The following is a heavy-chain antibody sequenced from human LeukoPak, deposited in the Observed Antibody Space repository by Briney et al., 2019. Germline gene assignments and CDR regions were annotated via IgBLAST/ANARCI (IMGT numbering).Heavy chain of an antibody. V-gene: IGHV3-21*01. CDR2: ISSSSSYI. CDR3: ARDKWEPTERWGYYYGMDV. CDR1: GFTFSSYS. J-gene: IGHJ6*02. Sequence: GGSLRLSCAASGFTFSSYSMNWVRQAPGKGLEWVSSISSSSSYIYYADSVKGRFTISRDNAKNSLYLQMNSLRAEDTAVYHCARDKWEPTERWGYYYGMDVWGQGTTVTVSS. D-gene: IGHD1-26*01.